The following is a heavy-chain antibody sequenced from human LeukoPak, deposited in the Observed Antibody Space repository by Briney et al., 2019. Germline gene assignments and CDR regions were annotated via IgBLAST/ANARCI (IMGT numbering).Heavy chain of an antibody. CDR1: GGSISSSSYY. D-gene: IGHD5-24*01. V-gene: IGHV4-39*07. J-gene: IGHJ4*02. Sequence: SETLSLTCTVSGGSISSSSYYWGWIRQPPGKGLEWFGSIYYSGSTYYNPSLKSRVTISVDTSKNQFSLKLSSVTAADTAVYYCASQHRTRDGYKWGSYFDYWGQGTLVTVSS. CDR2: IYYSGST. CDR3: ASQHRTRDGYKWGSYFDY.